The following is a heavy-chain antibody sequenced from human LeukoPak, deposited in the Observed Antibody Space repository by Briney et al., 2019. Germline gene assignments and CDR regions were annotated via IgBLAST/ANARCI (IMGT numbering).Heavy chain of an antibody. D-gene: IGHD5/OR15-5a*01. Sequence: SETLSLTFTVSGGSISSYYWGWIRQPPGKGLEWIGYIYYSGSTNYNPSLKSRVTISVDTSKNQFSLKLSSVTAADTAVYYCASSVEDAFDIWGQGTMVTVSS. CDR3: ASSVEDAFDI. J-gene: IGHJ3*02. CDR1: GGSISSYY. CDR2: IYYSGST. V-gene: IGHV4-59*08.